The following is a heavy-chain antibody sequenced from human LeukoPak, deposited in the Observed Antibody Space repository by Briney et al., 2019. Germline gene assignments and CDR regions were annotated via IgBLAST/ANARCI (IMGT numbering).Heavy chain of an antibody. J-gene: IGHJ4*02. CDR3: AGSYGDLDY. CDR2: IYYSGST. Sequence: PSETLSLTCTVSGGSISSYYWSWIRQPPGKGLEWIGYIYYSGSTNYNPSLKSRVTISVDTSKNQFSLKLSSVTAADTAVYYCAGSYGDLDYWGQGTLVTVSS. V-gene: IGHV4-59*12. CDR1: GGSISSYY. D-gene: IGHD4-17*01.